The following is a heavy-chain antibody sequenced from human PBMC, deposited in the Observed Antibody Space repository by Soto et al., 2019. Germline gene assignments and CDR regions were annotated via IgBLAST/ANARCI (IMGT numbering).Heavy chain of an antibody. D-gene: IGHD2-15*01. CDR3: AKRGGTGWGAFDI. CDR2: VSGNTDRT. V-gene: IGHV3-23*01. J-gene: IGHJ3*02. CDR1: GFSFSSYA. Sequence: EVVLLDSGGGLVQPGGSLRLSCAASGFSFSSYAMCWVRQVPRKGLEWVSCVSGNTDRTYDADSVKGRFTISRDNSKNTLYPQMNSLRAEDTALYYCAKRGGTGWGAFDIWGQGSMVTVSS.